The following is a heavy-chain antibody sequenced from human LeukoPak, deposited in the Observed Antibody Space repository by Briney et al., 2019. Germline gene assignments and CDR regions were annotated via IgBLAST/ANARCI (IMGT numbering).Heavy chain of an antibody. CDR1: GFTFTSYA. CDR2: ISGSGGST. V-gene: IGHV3-23*01. J-gene: IGHJ5*02. Sequence: GGSLRLSCAASGFTFTSYAMSWVRQAPGKRLEWVSAISGSGGSTYYAESVKGRFTISRDNSKNTLYLQMNSLRAEDTAVYYCARAGFGEFNWFDPWGQGTLVTVSS. D-gene: IGHD3-10*01. CDR3: ARAGFGEFNWFDP.